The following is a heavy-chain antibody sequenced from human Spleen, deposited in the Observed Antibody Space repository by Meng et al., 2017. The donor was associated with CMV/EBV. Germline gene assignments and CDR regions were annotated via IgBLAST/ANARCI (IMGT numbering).Heavy chain of an antibody. Sequence: SGGTFSSYVINWVRQAPGQGLEWMGGIIPLLGIANYAQKFQGRVTITADRSTSTAYMELSSLRSEDTATYYCARDRDSVETTLYYFEYWGQGTLVTVSS. CDR1: GGTFSSYV. CDR3: ARDRDSVETTLYYFEY. V-gene: IGHV1-69*10. D-gene: IGHD1-1*01. CDR2: IIPLLGIA. J-gene: IGHJ4*02.